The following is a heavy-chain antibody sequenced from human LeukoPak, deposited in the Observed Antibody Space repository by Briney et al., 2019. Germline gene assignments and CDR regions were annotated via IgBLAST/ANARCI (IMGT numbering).Heavy chain of an antibody. CDR2: IFYSGNT. Sequence: SETLSLTCTVSGGSISSSSYYWGRIRQPPGKGLEWIGSIFYSGNTYYNPSLKSRVTISVDTSKNQFSLKLSSVTAADTAVYYCARSTVTTWVGDFDYWGQGTLVTVSS. V-gene: IGHV4-39*01. J-gene: IGHJ4*02. CDR1: GGSISSSSYY. CDR3: ARSTVTTWVGDFDY. D-gene: IGHD4-17*01.